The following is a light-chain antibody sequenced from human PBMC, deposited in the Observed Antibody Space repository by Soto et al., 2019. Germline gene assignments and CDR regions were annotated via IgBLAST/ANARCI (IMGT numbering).Light chain of an antibody. V-gene: IGLV3-21*02. CDR2: DDR. CDR1: NLGEKS. Sequence: SYELTQAPSVSVGPGQTARITCAGNNLGEKSVHWYKQRPGQAPILVIFDDRDRASGIPARISGSNSDNTATLTISGVEAGDEADYFCEVWDNSRDVVVFGGGTQLTVL. CDR3: EVWDNSRDVVV. J-gene: IGLJ3*02.